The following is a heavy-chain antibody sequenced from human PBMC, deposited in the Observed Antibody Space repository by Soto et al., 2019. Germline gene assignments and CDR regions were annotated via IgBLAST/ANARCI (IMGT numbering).Heavy chain of an antibody. J-gene: IGHJ4*02. CDR2: IDPSDSQT. Sequence: PGESLKISCQGSGYSFAGYWITWVRQKPGKGLEWMGRIDPSDSQTYYSPSFRGHVTISVTXSITTVFLQWSSLRASDTAMYYCARGSGDGGYFDYWGQGTLVTVSS. CDR1: GYSFAGYW. D-gene: IGHD7-27*01. V-gene: IGHV5-10-1*01. CDR3: ARGSGDGGYFDY.